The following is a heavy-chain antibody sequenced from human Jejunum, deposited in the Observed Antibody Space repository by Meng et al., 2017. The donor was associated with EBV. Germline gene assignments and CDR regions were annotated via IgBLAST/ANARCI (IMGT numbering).Heavy chain of an antibody. Sequence: SWGVLIDPGGSVYLLRAASGLNLSDACRDWVRQAPGKGQNWVGRIKSKIDGETIDYAAPVKGRFTISRDDSKNTLYLQMNSLRTEDTAVYYCTTDTYYEKGFDPWGQGTLVTVSS. D-gene: IGHD3-22*01. CDR3: TTDTYYEKGFDP. J-gene: IGHJ5*02. V-gene: IGHV3-15*07. CDR1: GLNLSDAC. CDR2: IKSKIDGETI.